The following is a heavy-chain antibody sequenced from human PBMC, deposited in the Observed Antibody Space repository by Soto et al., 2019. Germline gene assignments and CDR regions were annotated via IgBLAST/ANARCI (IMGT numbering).Heavy chain of an antibody. V-gene: IGHV1-18*01. J-gene: IGHJ3*02. CDR2: ISAYNGNT. CDR1: GYNFILHG. Sequence: QGQLVQSVGEVKKPGASLKVSCKASGYNFILHGISWVRQAPGQGLEWMGWISAYNGNTNYAQNLQDRVTMTKDPSTSTVNMALRSLRSDDTAVYYCARVWYDGNSGAFDIGGQGTKVTVSS. D-gene: IGHD3-10*01. CDR3: ARVWYDGNSGAFDI.